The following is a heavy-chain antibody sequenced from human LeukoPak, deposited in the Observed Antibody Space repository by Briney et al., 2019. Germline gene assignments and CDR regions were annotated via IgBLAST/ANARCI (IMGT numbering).Heavy chain of an antibody. D-gene: IGHD4-17*01. Sequence: PGGSLRLSCAASGFTFSSYSMNWVRQAPGKGLEWVSSISSSSSYIYYADSVKGRFTISRDNAKNTLYLQMNSLRVEDTAVYYCTTDSLSDYVDYFDYWGQGTLVTVSS. V-gene: IGHV3-21*01. CDR3: TTDSLSDYVDYFDY. CDR1: GFTFSSYS. CDR2: ISSSSSYI. J-gene: IGHJ4*02.